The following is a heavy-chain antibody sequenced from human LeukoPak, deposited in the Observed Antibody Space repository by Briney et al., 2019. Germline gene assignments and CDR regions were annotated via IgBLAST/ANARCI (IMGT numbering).Heavy chain of an antibody. V-gene: IGHV3-23*01. D-gene: IGHD3-10*01. J-gene: IGHJ4*02. Sequence: PGGSLRLSCAASGFTFSSSAMSWVRQAPGKGLEWVSAISNNGGYTYYADSVKGRFTISRDNSKNTLYLQMNSLRAEDTATYYCAKHDGSGSYFDFWGQGTLVTVSS. CDR3: AKHDGSGSYFDF. CDR1: GFTFSSSA. CDR2: ISNNGGYT.